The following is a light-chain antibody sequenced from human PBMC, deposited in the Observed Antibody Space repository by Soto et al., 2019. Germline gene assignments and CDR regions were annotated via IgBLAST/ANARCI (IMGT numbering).Light chain of an antibody. J-gene: IGKJ2*01. CDR1: QSITTY. CDR2: AAS. Sequence: DIQMTQSPSSLSASVGDRVTITCRASQSITTYLNWYQQRPGKAPKLLIYAASSLQSGVPSRFSGSGSGTDFTHTISSLQPEDSATYYCQQSFTTPYTFGQGTKLEI. CDR3: QQSFTTPYT. V-gene: IGKV1-39*01.